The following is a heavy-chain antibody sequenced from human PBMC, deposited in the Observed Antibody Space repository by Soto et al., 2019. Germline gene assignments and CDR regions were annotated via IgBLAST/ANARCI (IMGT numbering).Heavy chain of an antibody. CDR1: GFTFSDYY. CDR2: FSISGSII. D-gene: IGHD6-19*01. J-gene: IGHJ6*03. Sequence: GGSLRLSCAASGFTFSDYYMSWIRQAPGKGLEWVSYFSISGSIIFYADSVKGRFTISRDNAKNSLYLQMNSLRAEDTAVYYCARFGSSGWSDYYHYMDAWGKGTTVTVSS. CDR3: ARFGSSGWSDYYHYMDA. V-gene: IGHV3-11*01.